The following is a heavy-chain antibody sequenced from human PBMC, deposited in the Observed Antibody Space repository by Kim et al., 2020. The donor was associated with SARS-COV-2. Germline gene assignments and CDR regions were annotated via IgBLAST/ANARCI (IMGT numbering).Heavy chain of an antibody. D-gene: IGHD1-26*01. CDR1: GYIFTAYY. CDR2: VNPNTGDT. CDR3: ARQEVNSSFDF. J-gene: IGHJ4*02. Sequence: ASVKVSCKASGYIFTAYYTHWVRQAPGQGLEWIGWVNPNTGDTDYAQKFQGRVTMTRDTSISTAYMELTRLRSDDTAIYYCARQEVNSSFDFWGQGTLV. V-gene: IGHV1-2*02.